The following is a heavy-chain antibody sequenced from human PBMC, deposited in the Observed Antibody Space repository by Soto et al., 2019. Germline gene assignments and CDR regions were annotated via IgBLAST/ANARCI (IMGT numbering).Heavy chain of an antibody. D-gene: IGHD2-2*01. J-gene: IGHJ5*02. CDR1: GYTFTSYG. V-gene: IGHV1-18*01. CDR3: ARDRCSSTSCYEGYWFDP. CDR2: ISAYNGNT. Sequence: ASVKVSCKASGYTFTSYGISWVRQAPGQGLEWMGWISAYNGNTNYAQKLQGRVTMTTDTSTSTAHMELRSLRSDDTAVYYCARDRCSSTSCYEGYWFDPWGQGTLVTVSS.